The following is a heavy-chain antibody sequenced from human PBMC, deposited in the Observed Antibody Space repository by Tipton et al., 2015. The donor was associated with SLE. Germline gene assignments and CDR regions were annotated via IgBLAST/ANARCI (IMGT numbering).Heavy chain of an antibody. CDR1: AGSISGYF. CDR2: INLSGNT. V-gene: IGHV4-34*01. Sequence: TLSLTCAVYAGSISGYFWSWIRLPPGKGLEWIGEINLSGNTNYNTSLKSRVTISVDRSKNQFSLKLSSVTAADTAVYFCARGPYYDGSGSYYPGAFDYWGQGTLVTVSS. CDR3: ARGPYYDGSGSYYPGAFDY. J-gene: IGHJ4*02. D-gene: IGHD3-10*01.